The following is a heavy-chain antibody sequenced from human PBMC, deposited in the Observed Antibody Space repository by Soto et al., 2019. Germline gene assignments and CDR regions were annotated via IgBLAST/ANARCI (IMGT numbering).Heavy chain of an antibody. CDR3: ARRSLYCSSTSCYPLGYYGMDV. CDR1: GYSFTSYW. D-gene: IGHD2-2*01. J-gene: IGHJ6*02. Sequence: GESLKILCKGSGYSFTSYWIGWVRQMPGKGLEWMGIIYPGDPDTRYSPSFQGQVTISADKSISTAYLQWSSLKASDTAMYYCARRSLYCSSTSCYPLGYYGMDVWGQGTTVTVSS. V-gene: IGHV5-51*01. CDR2: IYPGDPDT.